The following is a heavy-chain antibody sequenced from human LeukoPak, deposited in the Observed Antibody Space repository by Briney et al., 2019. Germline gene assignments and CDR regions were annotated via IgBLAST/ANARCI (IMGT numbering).Heavy chain of an antibody. CDR1: GGSMSSYY. CDR3: ARDRRYYDTSGTVYYDAMDV. CDR2: ISYSGST. D-gene: IGHD3-22*01. Sequence: PSETLSLTCTVSGGSMSSYYWSWTRQPPGKGLEWIGYISYSGSTNYNPSLKSRVTISVDTSKSHFSLKLSSVTAADTAVYYCARDRRYYDTSGTVYYDAMDVWGQGTTVTVSS. J-gene: IGHJ6*02. V-gene: IGHV4-59*01.